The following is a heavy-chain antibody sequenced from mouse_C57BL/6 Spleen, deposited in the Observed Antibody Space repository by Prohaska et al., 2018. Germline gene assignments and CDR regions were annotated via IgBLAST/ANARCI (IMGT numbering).Heavy chain of an antibody. V-gene: IGHV7-3*01. CDR2: IRNKANGYTT. CDR3: ARYRWLPYFGY. CDR1: GFTFTDYY. J-gene: IGHJ2*01. Sequence: EVKLVESGGGLVQPGGSLSLSCAASGFTFTDYYMSWVRQPPGKALELLGFIRNKANGYTTEYSASVKGRFTISRDNSQSILYLQMNALRAEDSATYYCARYRWLPYFGYWGQGTTLTVSS. D-gene: IGHD2-2*01.